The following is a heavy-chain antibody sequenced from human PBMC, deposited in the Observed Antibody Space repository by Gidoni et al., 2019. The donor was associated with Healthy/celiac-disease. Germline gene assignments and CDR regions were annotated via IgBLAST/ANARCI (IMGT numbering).Heavy chain of an antibody. CDR1: GGTFRSYA. J-gene: IGHJ4*02. CDR2: IIPIFGTA. Sequence: QVQLVQPGAAVKKPGSSVKVSCKASGGTFRSYAISWVRQAPGQVLEWMGGIIPIFGTANYEQSCEGRVTITADESTSTACMGRRRLGSEDTVVYYCAGGGTVGREYYFDYWGQGTLVTVS. D-gene: IGHD1-26*01. V-gene: IGHV1-69*01. CDR3: AGGGTVGREYYFDY.